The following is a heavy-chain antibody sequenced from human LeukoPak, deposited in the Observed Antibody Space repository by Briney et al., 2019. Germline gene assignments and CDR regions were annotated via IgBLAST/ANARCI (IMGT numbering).Heavy chain of an antibody. D-gene: IGHD1/OR15-1a*01. J-gene: IGHJ4*02. CDR1: NYSISSGYY. Sequence: SETLSLTCTVSNYSISSGYYWGWFRQPPGKGLEWIGRIYTSGSTNYNPSLKSRVTMSVDTSKNQFSLKLSSVTAADTAVYYCARVKQGGIFDYWGQGTLVTVSS. V-gene: IGHV4-38-2*02. CDR2: IYTSGST. CDR3: ARVKQGGIFDY.